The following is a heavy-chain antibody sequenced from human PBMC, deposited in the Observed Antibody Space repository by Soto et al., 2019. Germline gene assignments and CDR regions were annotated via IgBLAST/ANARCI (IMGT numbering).Heavy chain of an antibody. D-gene: IGHD6-13*01. V-gene: IGHV4-34*01. CDR3: ARGRRGSSWSPNAFDI. J-gene: IGHJ3*02. CDR2: INHSGST. Sequence: QVQLQQWGAGLLKPSETLSLTCAVYGGSFSGYYWSWIRQPPGKGLEWIGEINHSGSTNYNPSLTSRVTTSVDTAKTQFSLNRSSVTAAATAVYYSARGRRGSSWSPNAFDIWGQGTMVTVSS. CDR1: GGSFSGYY.